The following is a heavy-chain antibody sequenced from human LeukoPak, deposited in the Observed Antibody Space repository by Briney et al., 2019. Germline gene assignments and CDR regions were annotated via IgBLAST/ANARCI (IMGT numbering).Heavy chain of an antibody. D-gene: IGHD2-15*01. CDR1: GGSNSSYY. J-gene: IGHJ4*02. Sequence: SETLSLTCTVSGGSNSSYYWSWIRQPPGKGLEWIGYIYYSGSTNYNPSLKSRVTISVDTSKNQFSLKLSSVTAADTAVYYCARQISVAATPALFDYWGQGTLVTVSS. CDR3: ARQISVAATPALFDY. V-gene: IGHV4-59*08. CDR2: IYYSGST.